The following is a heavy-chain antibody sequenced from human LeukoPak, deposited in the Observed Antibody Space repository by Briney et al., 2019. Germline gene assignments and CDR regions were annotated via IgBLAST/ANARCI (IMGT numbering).Heavy chain of an antibody. CDR3: ARDGGLDVLRYFDWLLYSPYYFDY. V-gene: IGHV1-46*01. Sequence: GASVKVSCKASGYTFTSYYMHWVRQAPGQGLEWMGIINPSGGSTSYTQKFQGRVTMTRDTSTSTVYMELSSLRSEDKAVYYCARDGGLDVLRYFDWLLYSPYYFDYWGQGTLVTVSS. D-gene: IGHD3-9*01. CDR2: INPSGGST. CDR1: GYTFTSYY. J-gene: IGHJ4*02.